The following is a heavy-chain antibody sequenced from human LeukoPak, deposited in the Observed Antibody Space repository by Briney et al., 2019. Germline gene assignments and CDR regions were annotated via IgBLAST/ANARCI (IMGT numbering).Heavy chain of an antibody. J-gene: IGHJ4*02. CDR1: GYPFSAHF. CDR3: VRGTPTPGMDY. D-gene: IGHD3-10*01. Sequence: ASVRVPCKAFGYPFSAHFLNWVRKAPGKGLEWMGNIDTTTGNPRYAQDFTGRFVFSLDTSVSTAYLQITSLKADDTAAYYCVRGTPTPGMDYWGQGTQVTVSS. V-gene: IGHV7-4-1*02. CDR2: IDTTTGNP.